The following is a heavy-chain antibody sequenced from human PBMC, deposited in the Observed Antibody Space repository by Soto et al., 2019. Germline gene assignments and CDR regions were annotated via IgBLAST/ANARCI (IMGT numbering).Heavy chain of an antibody. D-gene: IGHD3-22*01. CDR2: ISYDRSNK. V-gene: IGHV3-30*18. CDR1: GFTFSSYV. J-gene: IGHJ4*02. CDR3: AKDHTYYYDSSGPFDY. Sequence: GGSLRLSCAASGFTFSSYVMHWVRQAPGKRLKLVAVISYDRSNKYYADSVKGRFTISRDNSKNTLYLQMNSLRAEDTAVYYCAKDHTYYYDSSGPFDYWGQGTLVTVSS.